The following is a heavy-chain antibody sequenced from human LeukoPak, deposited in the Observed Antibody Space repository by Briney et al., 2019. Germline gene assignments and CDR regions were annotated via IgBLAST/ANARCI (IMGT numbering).Heavy chain of an antibody. J-gene: IGHJ5*02. CDR1: GLTFSSYW. CDR3: ATYSGAHHKTFDD. D-gene: IGHD1-26*01. V-gene: IGHV3-7*03. CDR2: IKQDESEK. Sequence: GGSLRLSCAASGLTFSSYWMSWVRQAPGKGLEWVANIKQDESEKDYVDSVKGRFTISRDNAKNSLYLQMSSLRAEDTAVYYCATYSGAHHKTFDDWGQGTLVTVSS.